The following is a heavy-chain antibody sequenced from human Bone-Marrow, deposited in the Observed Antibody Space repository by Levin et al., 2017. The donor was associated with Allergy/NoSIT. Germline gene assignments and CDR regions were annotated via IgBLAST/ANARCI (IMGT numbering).Heavy chain of an antibody. D-gene: IGHD1-7*01. Sequence: VSGPTLVKPPQTLTLTCTFSGFSLSTSGVGVGWIRQPPGKALECLALIYWDDDKRYNPSLKNRLTITKDTSKNQVVLTMTNMDPVDTATYYCAHRRTGVSQWNYGDFDYWGQGTLVTVSS. CDR3: AHRRTGVSQWNYGDFDY. J-gene: IGHJ4*02. CDR2: IYWDDDK. V-gene: IGHV2-5*02. CDR1: GFSLSTSGVG.